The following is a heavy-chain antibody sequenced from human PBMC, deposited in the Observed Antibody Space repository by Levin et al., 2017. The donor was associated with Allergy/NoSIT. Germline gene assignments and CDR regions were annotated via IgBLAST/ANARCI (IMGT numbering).Heavy chain of an antibody. V-gene: IGHV3-11*01. J-gene: IGHJ4*02. D-gene: IGHD4-17*01. Sequence: GESLKISCAVSGLTFGDHYMSWIRQTPGKGLEWISSISGLGGDIYYADSVKGRFTVSRDNAKDSLFLHMNNLGVEDTAIYYCARPMNLVTTADYWGQGTLVTVSS. CDR1: GLTFGDHY. CDR3: ARPMNLVTTADY. CDR2: ISGLGGDI.